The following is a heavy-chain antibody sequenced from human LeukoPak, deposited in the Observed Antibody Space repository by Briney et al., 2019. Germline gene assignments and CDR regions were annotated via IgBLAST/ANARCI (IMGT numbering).Heavy chain of an antibody. CDR2: INPDGGNT. J-gene: IGHJ4*02. CDR1: GYTFTNSY. V-gene: IGHV1-46*01. Sequence: ASVKVSCKASGYTFTNSYIHWVRQAPGQVLEWMGLINPDGGNTNYAQNFQGRVTLTRDTSISTAYMELSRLRSDDTAVYYCASLSGYDVPYDYWGQGTLVTVSS. D-gene: IGHD5-12*01. CDR3: ASLSGYDVPYDY.